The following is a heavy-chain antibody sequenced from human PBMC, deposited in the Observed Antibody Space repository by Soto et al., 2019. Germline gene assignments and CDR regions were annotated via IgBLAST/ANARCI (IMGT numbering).Heavy chain of an antibody. V-gene: IGHV3-48*01. J-gene: IGHJ4*02. CDR2: ISSSSTTI. D-gene: IGHD6-6*01. CDR1: GFTLSSYS. Sequence: PGGSLRLSCAVYGFTLSSYSMNWVRQAPGKGLEWVSFISSSSTTIYYADSVRGRFTISRDDAKNSLYLQMNSLRAEDMAVYYCASGFYSSSSAIDYWGPGTLVTVSS. CDR3: ASGFYSSSSAIDY.